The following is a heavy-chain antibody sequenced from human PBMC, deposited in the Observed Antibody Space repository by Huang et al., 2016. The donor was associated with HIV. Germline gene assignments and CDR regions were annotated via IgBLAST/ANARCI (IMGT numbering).Heavy chain of an antibody. J-gene: IGHJ4*02. CDR1: GGTFSSHT. Sequence: QVQLVQSGAELKKPGSSVKVSFNASGGTFSSHTITWVRKAPGKGFEWMGEIVTMFGTGNNAQKFQGRVTSTADEATATAYLELSSLKFEDTAIYYCARGLSGNIDSWGQGSLVTVSS. D-gene: IGHD1-20*01. CDR2: IVTMFGTG. V-gene: IGHV1-69*01. CDR3: ARGLSGNIDS.